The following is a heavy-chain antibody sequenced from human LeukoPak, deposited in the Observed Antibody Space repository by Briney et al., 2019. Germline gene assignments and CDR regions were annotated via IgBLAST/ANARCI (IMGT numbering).Heavy chain of an antibody. CDR1: GGSFRGYY. V-gene: IGHV4-34*01. J-gene: IGHJ5*02. CDR2: INHSGST. CDR3: ARGPNIVVVVAATRRWFDP. D-gene: IGHD2-15*01. Sequence: PSETLSLTCAVYGGSFRGYYWRWIRQPPGKGLEWIGEINHSGSTNYNQSLKSRVTISADTSKNQFSLKLSSVTAADTAVYYCARGPNIVVVVAATRRWFDPWGQGTLVTVSS.